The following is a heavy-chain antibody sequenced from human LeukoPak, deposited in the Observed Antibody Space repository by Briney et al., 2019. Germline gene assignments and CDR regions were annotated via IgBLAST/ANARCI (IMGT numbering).Heavy chain of an antibody. J-gene: IGHJ3*02. Sequence: PSETLSLTCTVSGGSISSGPYYWSWIRQPSGQGLEWIGYIYHSGTTYYNPSLESRVTISVDRSQTLFSLRLSSVTAADTAVYYCARMSGSQTSDAFDIWGQGTMVTVSS. D-gene: IGHD1-26*01. CDR3: ARMSGSQTSDAFDI. CDR2: IYHSGTT. V-gene: IGHV4-30-2*01. CDR1: GGSISSGPYY.